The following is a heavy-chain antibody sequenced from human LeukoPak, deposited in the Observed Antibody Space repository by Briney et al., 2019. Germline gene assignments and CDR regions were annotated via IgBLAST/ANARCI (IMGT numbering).Heavy chain of an antibody. Sequence: ASVKVSCKASGGTFSSYAISWVRQAPGQGLEWMGGIIPIFGTANYAQKFQGRVTITADESTSTAYMELSSLRSEDTAVYYCARSRYSGYEFYYMDVWGKGTTVTVSS. V-gene: IGHV1-69*13. J-gene: IGHJ6*03. D-gene: IGHD5-12*01. CDR1: GGTFSSYA. CDR2: IIPIFGTA. CDR3: ARSRYSGYEFYYMDV.